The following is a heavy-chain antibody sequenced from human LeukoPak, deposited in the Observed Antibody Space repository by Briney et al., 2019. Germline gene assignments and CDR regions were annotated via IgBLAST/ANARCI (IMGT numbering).Heavy chain of an antibody. V-gene: IGHV4-59*08. CDR1: GGSISSYY. CDR2: IYYSGST. J-gene: IGHJ4*02. Sequence: SETLSLTCTVSGGSISSYYWSWIRQPPGKGLEWIGYIYYSGSTNYNPSLKSRVTISVDTSKNQFSLKLSSVTAADTAVYYCARRLAVAPYHFDYWGQGTLVTVSS. D-gene: IGHD6-19*01. CDR3: ARRLAVAPYHFDY.